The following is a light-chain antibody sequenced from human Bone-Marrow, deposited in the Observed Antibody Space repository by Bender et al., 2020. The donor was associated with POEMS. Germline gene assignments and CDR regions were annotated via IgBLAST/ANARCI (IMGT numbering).Light chain of an antibody. V-gene: IGLV2-14*03. CDR2: DVS. J-gene: IGLJ3*02. CDR3: SSWDDSLSGWV. CDR1: SSDVGYYNY. Sequence: QSALTQPASVSGSPGQSITISCTGTSSDVGYYNYVSWYQQHPGKVPKLMIYDVSNRPSGVPARFSGSKSGTSASLAITGLQAEDEGDYYCSSWDDSLSGWVFGGGTKLTVL.